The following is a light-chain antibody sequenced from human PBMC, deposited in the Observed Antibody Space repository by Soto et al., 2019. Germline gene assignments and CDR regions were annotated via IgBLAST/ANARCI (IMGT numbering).Light chain of an antibody. J-gene: IGKJ1*01. CDR2: GAS. V-gene: IGKV1-6*01. CDR1: QGIGNA. Sequence: AIQMTQSPSSLSASVGDRVTISCRASQGIGNALGWYQQKPGKPTKVLIYGASNLQSGVPQRFSGSGSATVFTLAISFLQPEDSATDNCLQDINYPWTFGQGTKFYIK. CDR3: LQDINYPWT.